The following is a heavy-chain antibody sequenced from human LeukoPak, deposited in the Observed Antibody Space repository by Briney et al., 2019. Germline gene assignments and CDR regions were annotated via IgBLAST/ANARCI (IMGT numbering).Heavy chain of an antibody. Sequence: SETLCLTCTVPGGSISTYYWSWIRQPPGKGLEWIGYIYHSGSTKYNPSLKSRVTISVDTSKNQFSLKLSSVTAADTAVYYCARDGYSGNDGLWGQGTLVTVSS. CDR2: IYHSGST. CDR3: ARDGYSGNDGL. J-gene: IGHJ4*02. CDR1: GGSISTYY. D-gene: IGHD5-12*01. V-gene: IGHV4-59*01.